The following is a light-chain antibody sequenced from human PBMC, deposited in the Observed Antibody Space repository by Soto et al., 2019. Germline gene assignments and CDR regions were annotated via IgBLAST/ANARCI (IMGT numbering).Light chain of an antibody. CDR3: QHYVYPQWT. Sequence: IVLKQSPGALSLSPGERTTLYCRASQSISRYLAWYQQKPGQGPRLLIYGASSRATGIPDRFSGSGSGTEFTLTIRRLEPEDFAVYFCQHYVYPQWTFGPGTKVDIK. CDR1: QSISRY. J-gene: IGKJ1*01. V-gene: IGKV3-20*01. CDR2: GAS.